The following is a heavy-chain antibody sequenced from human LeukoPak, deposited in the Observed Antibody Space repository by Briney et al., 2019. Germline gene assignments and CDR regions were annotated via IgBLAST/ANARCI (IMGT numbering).Heavy chain of an antibody. CDR2: IYYSGTT. J-gene: IGHJ5*02. CDR3: ARDSYYYGSGSPNWFDP. Sequence: SETLSLTCTVSGGSISSSAYYWGWIRQPPGKGLEWIGSIYYSGTTYYNPSLKSRVTISVDTSKNQFSLQLNSVTPEDTAVYYCARDSYYYGSGSPNWFDPWGQGTLVTVSS. CDR1: GGSISSSAYY. D-gene: IGHD3-10*01. V-gene: IGHV4-39*02.